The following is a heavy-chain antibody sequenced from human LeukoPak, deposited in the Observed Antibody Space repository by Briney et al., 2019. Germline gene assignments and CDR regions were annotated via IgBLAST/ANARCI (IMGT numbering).Heavy chain of an antibody. CDR3: ARAAYGDDWFDP. D-gene: IGHD4-17*01. CDR1: GYSLSSNG. Sequence: ASVKVSCKASGYSLSSNGISWARQAPGQGLEWMGWISDYSGNTKYAQNFQDRVTLTTDRSTNTAYMELRSLRSDDTAVYYCARAAYGDDWFDPWGQGTLVTVSS. CDR2: ISDYSGNT. J-gene: IGHJ5*02. V-gene: IGHV1-18*01.